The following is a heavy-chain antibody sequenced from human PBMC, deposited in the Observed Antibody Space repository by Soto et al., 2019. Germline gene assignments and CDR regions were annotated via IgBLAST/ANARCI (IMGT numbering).Heavy chain of an antibody. D-gene: IGHD4-17*01. Sequence: SETLSLTCTVSGGSISSSSYYWGWIRQPPGKGLEWIGSIYYSGSTYYNPSLKSRVTISVDTSKNQFSLKLSSVTAADTAVYYCASFHDYGDFQYWGQGTLVTVSS. CDR2: IYYSGST. CDR3: ASFHDYGDFQY. V-gene: IGHV4-39*01. J-gene: IGHJ4*02. CDR1: GGSISSSSYY.